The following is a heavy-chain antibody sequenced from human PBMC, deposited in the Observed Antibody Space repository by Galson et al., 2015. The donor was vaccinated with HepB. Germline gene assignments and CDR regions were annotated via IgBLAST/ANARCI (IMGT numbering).Heavy chain of an antibody. CDR1: GFTFSSYS. V-gene: IGHV3-7*01. D-gene: IGHD3-3*01. CDR2: IKQDGSEE. J-gene: IGHJ6*02. CDR3: AIFGVGLGGMDV. Sequence: SLRLSCAASGFTFSSYSMNWVRQAPGKGLEWVANIKQDGSEEYYVDSVKGRFTISRDNAKKSLYLQMNSLRAEDTAVYYCAIFGVGLGGMDVWGQGTTVTVSS.